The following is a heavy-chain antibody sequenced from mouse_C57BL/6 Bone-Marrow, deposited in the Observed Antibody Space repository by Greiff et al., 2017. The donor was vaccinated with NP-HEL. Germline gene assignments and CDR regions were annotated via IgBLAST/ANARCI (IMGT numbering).Heavy chain of an antibody. D-gene: IGHD1-1*01. CDR2: ISNGGGST. CDR1: GFTFSDYY. Sequence: EVQRVESGGGLVQPGGSLKLSCAASGFTFSDYYMYWVRQTPEKRLEWVAYISNGGGSTYYPDTVKGRFTISRDNAKNTLYLQMSRLKSEDTAMYYCRRRSTTEDYWGQGTSVTVSS. CDR3: RRRSTTEDY. V-gene: IGHV5-12*01. J-gene: IGHJ4*01.